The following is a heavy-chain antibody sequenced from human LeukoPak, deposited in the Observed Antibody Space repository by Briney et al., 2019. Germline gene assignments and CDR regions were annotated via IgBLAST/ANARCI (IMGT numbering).Heavy chain of an antibody. CDR3: AKGSSNWRDYYYFDY. D-gene: IGHD6-13*01. J-gene: IGHJ4*02. V-gene: IGHV3-23*01. Sequence: PGGSLRLSCAASGFTFSSYAMNWVRQAPGKGLEWVSAISDSGGSTQYADSVRGRFTISRDNSKNTLYLQMNSLRAEDTAVYYCAKGSSNWRDYYYFDYWGQGTLVTVSS. CDR1: GFTFSSYA. CDR2: ISDSGGST.